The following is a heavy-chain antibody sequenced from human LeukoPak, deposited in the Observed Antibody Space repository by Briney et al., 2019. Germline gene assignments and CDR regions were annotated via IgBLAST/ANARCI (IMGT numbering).Heavy chain of an antibody. J-gene: IGHJ4*02. V-gene: IGHV3-21*01. D-gene: IGHD6-13*01. Sequence: GGSLRLSCAASGFTFSSYSMNWVRQAPGKGLEWGSSISSSSSSIYYADSVKGRLTISRYNTKKSLHLQMNSLRAEDTAVYYCAREGATAGSGYYFDYWGQGSLVTVSS. CDR1: GFTFSSYS. CDR2: ISSSSSSI. CDR3: AREGATAGSGYYFDY.